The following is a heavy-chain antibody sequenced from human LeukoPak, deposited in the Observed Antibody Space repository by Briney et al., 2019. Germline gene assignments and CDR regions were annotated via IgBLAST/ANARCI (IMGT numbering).Heavy chain of an antibody. D-gene: IGHD6-6*01. CDR2: TIPIFGTA. CDR3: ASGPIAARPDNWFDP. J-gene: IGHJ5*02. CDR1: GGTFSGYA. V-gene: IGHV1-69*05. Sequence: PVKVSCKASGGTFSGYAISWVRQAPGQGFEWMGGTIPIFGTANYAQKVQGRVTITTDESTSTAYMELSSLRSEDTAVYYCASGPIAARPDNWFDPWGQGTLVTVSS.